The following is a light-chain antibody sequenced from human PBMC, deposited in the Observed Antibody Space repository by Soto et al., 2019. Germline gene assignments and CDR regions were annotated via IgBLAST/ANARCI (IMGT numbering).Light chain of an antibody. CDR3: EQYNSYSPWT. Sequence: DIQLTQSPSTLSASVGDRVTITCRASQSVGGWLAWYQQKPGTAPNLLIYKASSIKSGVPPRFSGSGSGTEFTLTISSLQPDDSATYYCEQYNSYSPWTFGQGTKVEI. CDR1: QSVGGW. J-gene: IGKJ1*01. V-gene: IGKV1-5*03. CDR2: KAS.